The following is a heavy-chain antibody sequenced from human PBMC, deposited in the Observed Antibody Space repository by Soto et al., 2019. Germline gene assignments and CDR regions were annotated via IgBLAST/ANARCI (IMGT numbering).Heavy chain of an antibody. V-gene: IGHV1-69*13. CDR1: GGTFSSYA. J-gene: IGHJ3*02. Sequence: ASVKVSCKASGGTFSSYAISWVRQAPGQGLEWMGGITPIFGIANYAQKFQGRVTITADESSSTAYMELSSPRSEDTAVYYCARGAPIILGATPSGAFDIWGQGTMVTVSS. CDR3: ARGAPIILGATPSGAFDI. D-gene: IGHD1-26*01. CDR2: ITPIFGIA.